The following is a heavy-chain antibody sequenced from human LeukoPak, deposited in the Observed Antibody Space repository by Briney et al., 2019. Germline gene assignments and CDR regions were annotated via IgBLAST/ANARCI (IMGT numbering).Heavy chain of an antibody. CDR1: GFTFSSYG. J-gene: IGHJ5*02. CDR3: ARARDYVLNWFDP. D-gene: IGHD4-17*01. Sequence: PGRSLRLSCAASGFTFSSYGMHWVRQAPGKGLEWVAVIWYDGSNKYYADSVEGRFTISRDNSKNTLYLQMNSLRAEDTAVYYCARARDYVLNWFDPWGQGTLVTVSS. CDR2: IWYDGSNK. V-gene: IGHV3-33*01.